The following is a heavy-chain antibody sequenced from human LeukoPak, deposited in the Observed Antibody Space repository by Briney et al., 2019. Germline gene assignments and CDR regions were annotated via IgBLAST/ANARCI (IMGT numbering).Heavy chain of an antibody. CDR3: ARQRGAFDP. J-gene: IGHJ5*02. Sequence: PSETLSLTCTVSGGSISSYYWSWIRQPPGKGLEWIGYIYYSGSTNYNPSLKSRVTISVDTSKNQFSLKLSSVTAADTAVYYCARQRGAFDPWGQGTLVTVSS. D-gene: IGHD3-10*01. CDR2: IYYSGST. V-gene: IGHV4-59*08. CDR1: GGSISSYY.